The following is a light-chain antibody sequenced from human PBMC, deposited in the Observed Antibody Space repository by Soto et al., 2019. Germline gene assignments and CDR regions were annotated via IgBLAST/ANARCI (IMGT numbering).Light chain of an antibody. Sequence: EIVLTQSPGTLSLSPGERVTLSCRASQSVSTNCLAWYQQKPGQAPRLLIYGASNSAPGIPDRFSGSGSGKYFTLTISRLEPEDFAVYCCQQNGQSRDTFGQGTKLEIK. CDR1: QSVSTNC. CDR3: QQNGQSRDT. CDR2: GAS. V-gene: IGKV3-20*01. J-gene: IGKJ2*01.